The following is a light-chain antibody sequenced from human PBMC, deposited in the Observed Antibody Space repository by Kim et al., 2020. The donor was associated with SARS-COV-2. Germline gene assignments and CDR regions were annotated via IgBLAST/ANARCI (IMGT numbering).Light chain of an antibody. V-gene: IGKV3-15*01. J-gene: IGKJ1*01. CDR1: QSVSSN. CDR3: QQYNSWPPRT. Sequence: SPGERATRSCRASQSVSSNLAWYQQKPGQTPRLLIYGASTRATGIPARFSGSGSGTEFTLTISSLQSEDFAIYYCQQYNSWPPRTFGQGTKVDIK. CDR2: GAS.